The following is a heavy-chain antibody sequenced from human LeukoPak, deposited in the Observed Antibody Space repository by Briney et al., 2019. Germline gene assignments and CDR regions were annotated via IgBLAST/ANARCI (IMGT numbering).Heavy chain of an antibody. J-gene: IGHJ5*02. V-gene: IGHV3-11*04. CDR3: ARAVLLWFGELSPQVGWFDP. D-gene: IGHD3-10*01. CDR1: GFSFSDYY. Sequence: GGSLRLSCAASGFSFSDYYMSWVRQAPGKGLEWVSYISRRGSTKYYKDSVKGRFTISRDDAKNSLYLQMNSLRAEDTAVYFCARAVLLWFGELSPQVGWFDPWGQGTLVTVSS. CDR2: ISRRGSTK.